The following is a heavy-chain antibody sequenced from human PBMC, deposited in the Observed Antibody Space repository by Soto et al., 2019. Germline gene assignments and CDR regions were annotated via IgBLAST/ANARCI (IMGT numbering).Heavy chain of an antibody. D-gene: IGHD3-16*02. CDR2: IYYSGST. CDR3: ARVGVDYVWGSYRGSEGYFDY. J-gene: IGHJ4*02. CDR1: GGSISSGDYY. V-gene: IGHV4-30-4*01. Sequence: QVQLQESGPGLVKPSQTLSLTCTVSGGSISSGDYYWSWIRQPPGKGLEWIGYIYYSGSTYYNPSLKSRVTISVDTSKNQFSLKLSSVTAADTAVYYCARVGVDYVWGSYRGSEGYFDYWGQGTLVTVSS.